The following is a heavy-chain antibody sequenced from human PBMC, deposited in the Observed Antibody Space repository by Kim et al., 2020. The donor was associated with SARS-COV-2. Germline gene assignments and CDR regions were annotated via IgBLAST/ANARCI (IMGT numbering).Heavy chain of an antibody. CDR3: ARSPGIAAAGVFDY. V-gene: IGHV1-18*01. J-gene: IGHJ4*02. D-gene: IGHD6-13*01. Sequence: EQKHQGRVTMTTDTSTSTAYMELRSLRSDDTAVYYCARSPGIAAAGVFDYWGQGTLVTVSS.